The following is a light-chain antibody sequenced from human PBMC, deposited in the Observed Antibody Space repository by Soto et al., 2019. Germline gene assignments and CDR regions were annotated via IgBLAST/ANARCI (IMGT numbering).Light chain of an antibody. J-gene: IGLJ2*01. CDR2: NVS. Sequence: QSALTYTSSVSGSPGQSITISCTGTGSDIGAHNYVSWFQQHPGKVPKVIIYNVSTRPSGISDRFSGSKSGNTASLTISGLQAEDEADYYCSSYAVGCVVFGGGTKLTVL. V-gene: IGLV2-14*01. CDR1: GSDIGAHNY. CDR3: SSYAVGCVV.